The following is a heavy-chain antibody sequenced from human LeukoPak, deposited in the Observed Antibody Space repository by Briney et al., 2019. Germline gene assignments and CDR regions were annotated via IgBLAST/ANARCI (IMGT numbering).Heavy chain of an antibody. CDR2: IKSKTDGGTT. CDR1: GFTFSNAW. CDR3: TTGIYGSSGYDAFDI. D-gene: IGHD3-22*01. V-gene: IGHV3-15*01. J-gene: IGHJ3*02. Sequence: GGSLRLSCAASGFTFSNAWMSWVRQAPGKGLEWVGRIKSKTDGGTTDYAAPVKGRFTISRDDSKNTLYLQMNSLKTEDTAVYYCTTGIYGSSGYDAFDIWGQGTMVTVCS.